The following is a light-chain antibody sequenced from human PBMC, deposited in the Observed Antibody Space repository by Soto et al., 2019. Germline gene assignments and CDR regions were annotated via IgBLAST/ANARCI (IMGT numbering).Light chain of an antibody. CDR3: QQYDNLPLT. CDR2: DAS. V-gene: IGKV1-33*01. CDR1: QDISNY. J-gene: IGKJ4*01. Sequence: DIQMTQSPSSLSASVGDRVTITCQASQDISNYLNWYQKKPGKAPKLLIYDASNLETGVPSRFSGSGSGTDFTFTISSLQPEDIETSYCQQYDNLPLTFGGGTKVEIK.